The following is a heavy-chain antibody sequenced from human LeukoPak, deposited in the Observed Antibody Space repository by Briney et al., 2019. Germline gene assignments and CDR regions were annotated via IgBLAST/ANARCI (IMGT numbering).Heavy chain of an antibody. D-gene: IGHD5-18*01. CDR1: GYTFTGYY. CDR3: ASELDTAMVTGFDY. CDR2: INPNSGGT. V-gene: IGHV1-2*02. J-gene: IGHJ4*02. Sequence: RASVKVSCKASGYTFTGYYMHWVRQAPGQGLEWMGWINPNSGGTNYAQKFQGRVTMTRDTSISTAYMELSRLRSDDTAVYYCASELDTAMVTGFDYWGQGTLVTVSS.